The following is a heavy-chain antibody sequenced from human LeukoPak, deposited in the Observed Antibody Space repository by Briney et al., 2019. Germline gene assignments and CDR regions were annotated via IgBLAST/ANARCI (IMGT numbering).Heavy chain of an antibody. CDR2: IYYSGST. J-gene: IGHJ6*03. CDR3: AIYCSSTSCYRGGYYCMDV. CDR1: GGSISSSSYY. V-gene: IGHV4-39*01. D-gene: IGHD2-2*01. Sequence: PSETLSLTCTVSGGSISSSSYYWGWIRQPPGKGLEWIGSIYYSGSTYYNPSLKSRVTISVDTSKNQFSLELSSVTAADTAVYYCAIYCSSTSCYRGGYYCMDVWGKGTTVTVSS.